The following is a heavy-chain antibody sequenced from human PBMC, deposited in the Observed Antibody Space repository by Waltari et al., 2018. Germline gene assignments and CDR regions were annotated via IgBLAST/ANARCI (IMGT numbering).Heavy chain of an antibody. J-gene: IGHJ5*02. D-gene: IGHD1-1*01. Sequence: QVQLQESGPGLVKPSQTLSLPCTVSGASIFSGGYYWSWIRQYPGKGLECIGYIYYSGSGNTYYNPSLKSRLTISADKSNNQFSLKLTSVTAADTAVYYCARRDATTENWFDPWGQGTLVTVSS. V-gene: IGHV4-31*03. CDR2: IYYSGSGNT. CDR1: GASIFSGGYY. CDR3: ARRDATTENWFDP.